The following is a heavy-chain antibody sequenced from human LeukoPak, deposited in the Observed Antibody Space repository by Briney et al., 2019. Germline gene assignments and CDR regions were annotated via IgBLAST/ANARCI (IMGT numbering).Heavy chain of an antibody. Sequence: PSETLSLTCTVSGGSINSYYWSWIRQPPGKGLEWIGYIYYSGSANYNPSLQSRVSISVDTSKNQFSLKLSFVTAADTAVYYCARGTSGWIDYWGQGTLVTVSS. D-gene: IGHD6-19*01. CDR1: GGSINSYY. CDR2: IYYSGSA. J-gene: IGHJ4*02. V-gene: IGHV4-59*01. CDR3: ARGTSGWIDY.